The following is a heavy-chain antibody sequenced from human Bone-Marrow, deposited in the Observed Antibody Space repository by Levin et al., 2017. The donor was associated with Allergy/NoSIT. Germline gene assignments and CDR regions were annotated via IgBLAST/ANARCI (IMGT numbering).Heavy chain of an antibody. J-gene: IGHJ4*02. CDR2: ISSSSSYI. Sequence: GGSLRLSCAASGFTFSSYSMNWVRQAPGKGLEWVSSISSSSSYIYYADSVKGRFTISRDNAKNSLYLQMNSLRAEDTAVYYCARSPGGSGDYQKPVFDYWGQGTLVTVSS. D-gene: IGHD4-17*01. CDR1: GFTFSSYS. V-gene: IGHV3-21*01. CDR3: ARSPGGSGDYQKPVFDY.